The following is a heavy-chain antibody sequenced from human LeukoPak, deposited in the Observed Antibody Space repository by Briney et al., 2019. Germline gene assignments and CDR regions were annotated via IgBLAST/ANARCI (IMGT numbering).Heavy chain of an antibody. D-gene: IGHD4-17*01. CDR2: INHSGST. Sequence: SETLSLTCAVYGGSFSGYYWSWIRQPPGKGLEWIGEINHSGSTNYNPSLKSRVTISVDTSKNQFSLKLSSVTAADTAVYYCARVTVMYNWFDPWGQGTLVTVSS. CDR1: GGSFSGYY. J-gene: IGHJ5*02. V-gene: IGHV4-34*01. CDR3: ARVTVMYNWFDP.